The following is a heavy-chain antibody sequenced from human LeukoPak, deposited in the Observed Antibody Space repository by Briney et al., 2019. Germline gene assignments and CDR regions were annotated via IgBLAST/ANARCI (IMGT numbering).Heavy chain of an antibody. Sequence: GSLRLSPAQSQVSPTGYRMRCVCETPRGRLLRVSRVNIQVGSTSSAHSARGRFTISRDNAATTLYLHMNSVRAEDTAVYYCASRGVKDYGDYVAMDVWGRGPTVTVSS. V-gene: IGHV3-74*01. CDR1: QVSPTGYR. J-gene: IGHJ6*03. CDR3: ASRGVKDYGDYVAMDV. CDR2: VNIQVGST. D-gene: IGHD4-17*01.